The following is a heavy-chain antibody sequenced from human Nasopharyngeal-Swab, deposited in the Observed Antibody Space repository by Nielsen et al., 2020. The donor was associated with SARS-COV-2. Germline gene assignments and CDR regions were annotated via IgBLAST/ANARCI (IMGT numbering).Heavy chain of an antibody. CDR1: GGSFNGFY. Sequence: SETLSLTCSVSGGSFNGFYWNWIRQAPGKGLEWIGEINHNERTNYNPSLKSRVTMSVDTSTNQVPLKLNSLPATDTAVYYCARAGRVGDAYTGLDVWGQGTTVTVSS. CDR2: INHNERT. D-gene: IGHD5-24*01. V-gene: IGHV4-34*01. J-gene: IGHJ6*02. CDR3: ARAGRVGDAYTGLDV.